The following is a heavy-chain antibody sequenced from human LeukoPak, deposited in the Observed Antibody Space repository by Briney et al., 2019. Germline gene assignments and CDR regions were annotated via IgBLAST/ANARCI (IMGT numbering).Heavy chain of an antibody. J-gene: IGHJ6*02. CDR2: IYHSGST. Sequence: PSETLSLTCTVSGYSISSGYYWGWIRQPPGEGLEWIGSIYHSGSTYYNPSLKSRVTISVDTSKNQFSLKLSSVTAADTAVYYCAREAVADGMDVWGQGTTVTVSS. D-gene: IGHD6-19*01. CDR1: GYSISSGYY. CDR3: AREAVADGMDV. V-gene: IGHV4-38-2*02.